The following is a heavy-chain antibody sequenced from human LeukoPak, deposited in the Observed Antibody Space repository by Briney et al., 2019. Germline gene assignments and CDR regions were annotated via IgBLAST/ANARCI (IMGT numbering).Heavy chain of an antibody. Sequence: GASVKVSCKASGYTFTSYGISWVRQAPGQGLEWMGWIGAYNGNTNYAQKLQGRVTITADESTSTAYMELSSLRSEDTAVYYCASLSHTPYYDSSGFDYWGQGTLVTVSS. V-gene: IGHV1-18*01. CDR1: GYTFTSYG. CDR3: ASLSHTPYYDSSGFDY. J-gene: IGHJ4*02. D-gene: IGHD3-22*01. CDR2: IGAYNGNT.